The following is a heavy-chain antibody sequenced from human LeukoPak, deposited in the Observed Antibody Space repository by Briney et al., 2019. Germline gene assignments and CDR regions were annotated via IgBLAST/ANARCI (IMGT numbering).Heavy chain of an antibody. V-gene: IGHV4-34*01. J-gene: IGHJ4*02. CDR3: ARLAVAGTWGGDY. CDR1: GGSFSGYY. Sequence: PSETLSLTCAVSGGSFSGYYWTWIRQPPGKGLEWIGEINHSGNANYNPSLKSRVTISVDTSKNQFSLKLSSVTAADTAVYYCARLAVAGTWGGDYWGQGTLVTVSS. CDR2: INHSGNA. D-gene: IGHD6-19*01.